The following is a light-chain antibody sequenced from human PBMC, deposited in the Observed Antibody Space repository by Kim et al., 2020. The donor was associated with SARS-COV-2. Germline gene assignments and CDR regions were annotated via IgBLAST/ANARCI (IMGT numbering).Light chain of an antibody. CDR2: DAS. Sequence: DIQMTQSPSSLSASVGDRVTITCHASQDISNYLNWYQQKLGKAPKLLIYDASNLETGVPSRFSGSGSGTDFTFTISSLQTEDIATYYCQQYDNFPLTFGGGTKVDIK. J-gene: IGKJ4*01. CDR1: QDISNY. V-gene: IGKV1-33*01. CDR3: QQYDNFPLT.